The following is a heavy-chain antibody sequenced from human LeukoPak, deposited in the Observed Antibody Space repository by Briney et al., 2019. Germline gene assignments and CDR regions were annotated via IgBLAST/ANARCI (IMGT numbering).Heavy chain of an antibody. CDR2: ISSSSSYI. Sequence: GGSLRLSCAASGFTFSDYYMSWIRQAPGKGLEWVSSISSSSSYIYYADSVKGRFTISRDNAKNSLYLQMNSLRAEDTAVYYCATYGSGSHYGMDVWGQGTTVTVSS. CDR3: ATYGSGSHYGMDV. J-gene: IGHJ6*02. D-gene: IGHD3-10*01. CDR1: GFTFSDYY. V-gene: IGHV3-11*06.